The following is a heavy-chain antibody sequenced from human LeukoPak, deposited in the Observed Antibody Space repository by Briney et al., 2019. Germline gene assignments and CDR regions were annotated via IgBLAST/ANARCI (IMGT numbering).Heavy chain of an antibody. V-gene: IGHV3-9*01. CDR1: GFTFDDYA. CDR3: AKDRHYYYDSSGSNFQH. D-gene: IGHD3-22*01. CDR2: ISWNSGNI. Sequence: GGSLRLSCAASGFTFDDYAMHWVRQAPGKGLEWVSGISWNSGNIGYADSVKGRFTISRDNAKNSLNLQMNSLRAEDTALYYCAKDRHYYYDSSGSNFQHWGQGTLVTVSS. J-gene: IGHJ1*01.